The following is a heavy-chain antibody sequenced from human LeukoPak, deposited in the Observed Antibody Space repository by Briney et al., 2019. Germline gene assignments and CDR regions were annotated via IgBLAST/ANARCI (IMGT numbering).Heavy chain of an antibody. CDR2: ISYDGSNK. Sequence: GGSLRLSCAASGFTFSSYGMHWVRQAPGKGLEWVAVISYDGSNKYYADSVKGRFTISRDNSKNTLYLQMNSLRAEDTAVYYCAINWNAGRPFDYWGQGTLVTVSS. D-gene: IGHD1-1*01. V-gene: IGHV3-30*03. CDR1: GFTFSSYG. CDR3: AINWNAGRPFDY. J-gene: IGHJ4*02.